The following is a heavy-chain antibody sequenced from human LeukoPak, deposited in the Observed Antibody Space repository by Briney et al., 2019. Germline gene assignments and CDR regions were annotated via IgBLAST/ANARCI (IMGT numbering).Heavy chain of an antibody. D-gene: IGHD1-26*01. CDR2: IIPIFGTA. Sequence: SVKVSCKASGYTFTSYYMHWVRQAPGQGLEWMGGIIPIFGTANYAQKFQGRVTITADESTSTAYMELSSLRSEDTAVYYCVRGLVGALPGWFDPWGQGTLVTVSS. CDR3: VRGLVGALPGWFDP. J-gene: IGHJ5*02. CDR1: GYTFTSYY. V-gene: IGHV1-69*13.